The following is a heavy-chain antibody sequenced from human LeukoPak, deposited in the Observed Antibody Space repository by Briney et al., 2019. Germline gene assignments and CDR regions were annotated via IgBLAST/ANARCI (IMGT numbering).Heavy chain of an antibody. CDR1: VFTLINSL. CDR2: INPDGSKV. J-gene: IGHJ4*02. Sequence: GGSLRLSRASYVFTLINSLMTGVGQPPGRDLERVATINPDGSKVAYVGSVKGRFTISRDNAKNSVYLQMSSLRVEETGVFYCARDRGYSSFDYWGQGALVAVSS. D-gene: IGHD2-15*01. CDR3: ARDRGYSSFDY. V-gene: IGHV3-7*01.